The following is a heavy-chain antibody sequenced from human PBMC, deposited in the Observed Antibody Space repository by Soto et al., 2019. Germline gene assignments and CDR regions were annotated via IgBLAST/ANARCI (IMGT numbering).Heavy chain of an antibody. J-gene: IGHJ4*02. D-gene: IGHD2-21*02. CDR2: ISGSGGST. V-gene: IGHV3-23*01. CDR1: GFTFSSYA. CDR3: AKGLPAYCGGDCYPKMFDY. Sequence: PGGSLRLSCAASGFTFSSYAMSWVRQAPGKGLEWVSAISGSGGSTYYADSVKGRFTISRDNSKNTLYLQMNSLRAEDTAVYYCAKGLPAYCGGDCYPKMFDYWGQGTRVTVSS.